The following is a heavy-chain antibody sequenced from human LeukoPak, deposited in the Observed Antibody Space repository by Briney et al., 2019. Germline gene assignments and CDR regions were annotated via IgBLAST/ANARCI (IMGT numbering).Heavy chain of an antibody. J-gene: IGHJ3*02. D-gene: IGHD3-22*01. V-gene: IGHV4-34*01. CDR1: GGSFSGYY. CDR3: ARGPYKFDGSGAFDI. Sequence: SETLSLTCAVYGGSFSGYYWSWIRQPPGKGLEWIGEINHSGSTNYNPSLKSRVTISVDTSKNQFSLKLTSVTAADTAVYYCARGPYKFDGSGAFDIWGQGTMVTVSS. CDR2: INHSGST.